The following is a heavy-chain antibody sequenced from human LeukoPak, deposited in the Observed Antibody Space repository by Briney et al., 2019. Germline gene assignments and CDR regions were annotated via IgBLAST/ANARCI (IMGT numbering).Heavy chain of an antibody. CDR3: ARHPRNWNIVDAFDV. V-gene: IGHV4-38-2*01. Sequence: SETLSLTCAVSHFSVSSGYYWGWIRQPPGRGLGWFGVFYHSGGTYKNSSLRSRLTMSVDMSKNQFSLMLTSVTAADTAVYYCARHPRNWNIVDAFDVWGQGIMVTVSS. D-gene: IGHD1/OR15-1a*01. CDR2: FYHSGGT. J-gene: IGHJ3*01. CDR1: HFSVSSGYY.